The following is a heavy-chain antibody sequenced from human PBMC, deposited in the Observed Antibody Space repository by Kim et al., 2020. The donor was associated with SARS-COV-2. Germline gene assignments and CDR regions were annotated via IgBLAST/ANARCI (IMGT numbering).Heavy chain of an antibody. J-gene: IGHJ4*02. V-gene: IGHV1-69*06. D-gene: IGHD5-18*01. CDR3: ATNVDTQGAYDY. Sequence: SVKVSCKASGGTFSSYAISWVRQAPGQGLEWMGGIIPIFGTANYAQKFQGRVTITADKSTSTAYMELSSLRSEDTAVYYCATNVDTQGAYDYWGQGTLVTVSS. CDR2: IIPIFGTA. CDR1: GGTFSSYA.